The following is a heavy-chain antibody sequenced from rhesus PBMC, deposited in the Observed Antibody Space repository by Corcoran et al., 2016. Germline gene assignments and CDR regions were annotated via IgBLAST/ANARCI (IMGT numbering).Heavy chain of an antibody. Sequence: QVQLVQSGAEVKKPGSSVKVSCKASGYTFTDYYMHWVRQAPRQGLEWMGWINPFNGNTKYEQKLQGRVTMTRDTSTSTAYMELNSLRSEDTAVYYCARGCSSTYCSSRVPFDYWGQGVLVTVSS. CDR1: GYTFTDYY. J-gene: IGHJ4*01. CDR2: INPFNGNT. V-gene: IGHV1S2*01. CDR3: ARGCSSTYCSSRVPFDY. D-gene: IGHD2-15*01.